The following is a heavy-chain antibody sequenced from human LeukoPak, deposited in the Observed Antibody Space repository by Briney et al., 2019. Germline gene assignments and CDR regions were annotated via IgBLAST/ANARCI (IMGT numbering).Heavy chain of an antibody. J-gene: IGHJ4*02. CDR3: AREEVRSFDN. Sequence: GGSLRLSCAASGFMFSSYWMTWVRQAPGKGLEWVANIKQDGSEKYYMSSVRGRFTISRDNAKNSLYLQMNNVRAEDTAVYYCAREEVRSFDNWGQGTLVIVSS. D-gene: IGHD5-24*01. V-gene: IGHV3-7*03. CDR2: IKQDGSEK. CDR1: GFMFSSYW.